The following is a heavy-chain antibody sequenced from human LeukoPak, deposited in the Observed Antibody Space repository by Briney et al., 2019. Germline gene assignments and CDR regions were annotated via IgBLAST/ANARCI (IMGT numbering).Heavy chain of an antibody. J-gene: IGHJ4*02. D-gene: IGHD3-9*01. Sequence: ASVKVSCKASGYTFIGYYMHWVRQAPGQGLEWMGWINPNSGGTNYAQKFQGRVTMTRDTSISTAYMELSRLTSDDTAVYYCARDRGYYDILTGYYPSFDYWGQGTLVTVSS. V-gene: IGHV1-2*02. CDR1: GYTFIGYY. CDR3: ARDRGYYDILTGYYPSFDY. CDR2: INPNSGGT.